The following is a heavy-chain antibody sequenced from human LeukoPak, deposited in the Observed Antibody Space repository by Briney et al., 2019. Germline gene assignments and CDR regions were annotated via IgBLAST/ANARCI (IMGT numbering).Heavy chain of an antibody. CDR1: GDSISSSDW. CDR2: IYHSGSP. Sequence: PSGTLSLTCTVSGDSISSSDWSTWVRQPPGKGLEWIGEIYHSGSPNYNPSLKSRVTISIDKSKNQFSLKLSSVTAADTAVYYCARKAVRFLEWLRAFDIWGQGTMVTVSS. D-gene: IGHD3-3*01. CDR3: ARKAVRFLEWLRAFDI. J-gene: IGHJ3*02. V-gene: IGHV4-4*02.